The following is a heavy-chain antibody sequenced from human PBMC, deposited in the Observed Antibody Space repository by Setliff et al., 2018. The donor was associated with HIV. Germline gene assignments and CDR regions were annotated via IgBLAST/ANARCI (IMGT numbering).Heavy chain of an antibody. J-gene: IGHJ3*02. CDR2: VSVYNGNT. CDR3: ATPGVGAGAFDI. CDR1: GYSFTFYG. V-gene: IGHV1-18*04. D-gene: IGHD3-10*01. Sequence: ASVKVSCKASGYSFTFYGLHWVRQAPGQGLEWMGWVSVYNGNTKYAENFRDRLTLTTDASTGTGFMELRGLRSDDTAVYYCATPGVGAGAFDIWGRGTMVTVSS.